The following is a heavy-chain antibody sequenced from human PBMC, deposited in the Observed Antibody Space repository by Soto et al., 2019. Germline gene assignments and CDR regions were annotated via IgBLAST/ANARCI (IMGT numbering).Heavy chain of an antibody. D-gene: IGHD2-8*01. CDR2: IYYSAST. CDR1: GGSISSGGYY. CDR3: AREGYCTNGVCPTDY. Sequence: SETLSLTCTVSGGSISSGGYYWSWIRQHPGKGLEWIGYIYYSASTYYNPSLKSRVTISVDTSKNQFSLKLSSVTAADTAVYYCAREGYCTNGVCPTDYWGQGTLVTVSS. V-gene: IGHV4-31*03. J-gene: IGHJ4*02.